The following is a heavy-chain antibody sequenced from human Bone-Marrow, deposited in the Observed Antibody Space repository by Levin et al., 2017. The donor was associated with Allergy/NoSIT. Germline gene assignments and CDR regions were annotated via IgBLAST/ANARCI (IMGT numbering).Heavy chain of an antibody. J-gene: IGHJ4*02. V-gene: IGHV3-30-3*01. Sequence: LSLPCAASGFPFRNYAMHWVRQAPGKGPEWVAVISYDGSGKYYADSVKGRFTISRDNSKNTLYLQVNSLKPEDTAVYYCAVQRSPGIVDATMGFDYWGQGTLVTVSS. CDR1: GFPFRNYA. CDR3: AVQRSPGIVDATMGFDY. D-gene: IGHD1-26*01. CDR2: ISYDGSGK.